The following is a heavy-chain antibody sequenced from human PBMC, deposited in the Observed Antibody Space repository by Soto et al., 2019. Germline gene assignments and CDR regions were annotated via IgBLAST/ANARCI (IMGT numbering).Heavy chain of an antibody. V-gene: IGHV4-30-4*01. CDR2: IYYSGST. CDR1: GGSISSGDYY. CDR3: ASAFLPRPTGGWLDP. D-gene: IGHD4-17*01. Sequence: PSETLSLTCTVSGGSISSGDYYWSWIRQPPGKGLEWIGYIYYSGSTHYNPSLQSRVTISVDTSKNQFSLRLSSVTAADTAVYYCASAFLPRPTGGWLDPCGQGTLVTVSS. J-gene: IGHJ5*02.